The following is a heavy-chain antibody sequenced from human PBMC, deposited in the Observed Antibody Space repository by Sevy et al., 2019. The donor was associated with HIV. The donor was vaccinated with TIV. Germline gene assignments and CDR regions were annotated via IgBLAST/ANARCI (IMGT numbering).Heavy chain of an antibody. D-gene: IGHD3-10*01. Sequence: ASVKVSCKASGYTFTSYGISWVRQAPGQGLEWMGWISAYNGNTNYAQKLQGRVTMTTDTSTSTAYMELRSLRSDDTAVYYCARAGPSITMVDWFDPWGQGTLVTVSS. CDR1: GYTFTSYG. J-gene: IGHJ5*02. CDR3: ARAGPSITMVDWFDP. V-gene: IGHV1-18*01. CDR2: ISAYNGNT.